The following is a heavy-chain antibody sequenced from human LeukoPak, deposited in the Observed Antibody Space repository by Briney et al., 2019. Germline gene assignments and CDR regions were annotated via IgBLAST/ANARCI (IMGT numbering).Heavy chain of an antibody. J-gene: IGHJ4*02. Sequence: GGSLRLSCAASGFTVSNAWMNWVRQAPGKGLEWVSSSSGSTIYYADSVKGRFTISRDNAKNSLYLQMNSLRAEDTAIYYCAREDSSGLDYWAREPWSPSPQ. V-gene: IGHV3-69-1*02. CDR3: AREDSSGLDY. CDR1: GFTVSNAW. CDR2: SSGSTI. D-gene: IGHD6-19*01.